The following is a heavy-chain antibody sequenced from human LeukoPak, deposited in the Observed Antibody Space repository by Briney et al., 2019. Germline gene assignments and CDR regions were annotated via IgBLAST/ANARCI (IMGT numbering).Heavy chain of an antibody. CDR3: ARAPGYYAILTGYSYYYYYGMDV. J-gene: IGHJ6*02. CDR2: IYYSGST. Sequence: SETLSLTCTVSGGSISSYYWSWIRQPPGKGLEWIGYIYYSGSTNYNPSLKSRVTISVDTSKNQFSLKLSSVTAADTAVYYCARAPGYYAILTGYSYYYYYGMDVWGQGTTVTVYS. V-gene: IGHV4-59*01. D-gene: IGHD3-9*01. CDR1: GGSISSYY.